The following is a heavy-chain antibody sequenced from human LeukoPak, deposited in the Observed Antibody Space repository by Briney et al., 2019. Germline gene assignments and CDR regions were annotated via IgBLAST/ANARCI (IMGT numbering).Heavy chain of an antibody. CDR1: GGSFSGTTYY. J-gene: IGHJ5*02. CDR3: VKHESGSSVWFDP. CDR2: IHYTGST. V-gene: IGHV4-39*01. D-gene: IGHD6-6*01. Sequence: SETLSLICNVSGGSFSGTTYYGAWIRQPPGKGLEWIGSIHYTGSTYYNPSLSSRVAIFGDTSTNQFSLRLNSVTAADTAVYYCVKHESGSSVWFDPWGQGTLVTVSS.